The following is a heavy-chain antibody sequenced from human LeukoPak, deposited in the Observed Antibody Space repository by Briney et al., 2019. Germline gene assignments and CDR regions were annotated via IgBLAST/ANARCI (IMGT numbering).Heavy chain of an antibody. CDR1: RFTFSNYW. Sequence: GGSLRLSCAACRFTFSNYWMSWVRQAPGKGLEWVANINQDGSEKCYVDSVEGRFTISRDNSKNTLYLQMNSLRAEDTAVYYCARAPFYYDSSGYYDYWGQGTLVTVSS. J-gene: IGHJ4*02. CDR3: ARAPFYYDSSGYYDY. V-gene: IGHV3-7*05. CDR2: INQDGSEK. D-gene: IGHD3-22*01.